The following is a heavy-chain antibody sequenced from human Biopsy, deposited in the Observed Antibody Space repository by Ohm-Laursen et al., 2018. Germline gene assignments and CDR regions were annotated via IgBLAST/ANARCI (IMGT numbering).Heavy chain of an antibody. Sequence: SLRLFCAASGFSFSDNYMDWVRQAPGKGLEWVGRIRDKANSYTTDYAASVKGRFTISRDDSKNSLYLQMNILKTEDTALYYCARAGRYCSGGGCYSWFDSWGQGTLVTVSS. CDR1: GFSFSDNY. V-gene: IGHV3-72*01. CDR2: IRDKANSYTT. J-gene: IGHJ5*01. D-gene: IGHD2-15*01. CDR3: ARAGRYCSGGGCYSWFDS.